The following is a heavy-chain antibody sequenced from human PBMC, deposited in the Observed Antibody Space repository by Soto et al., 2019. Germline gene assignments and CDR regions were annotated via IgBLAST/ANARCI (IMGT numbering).Heavy chain of an antibody. CDR3: ARRRHDYGDYYFDY. Sequence: PSETLSLTWTVSGGSISSFYWSWIRQPPGKGLEWIGNIYYSGSTNYNPSLKSRVTISVDTSKNQFSLKLSSVTAADTAVYYCARRRHDYGDYYFDYWGQGTLVTVSS. V-gene: IGHV4-59*08. D-gene: IGHD4-17*01. CDR1: GGSISSFY. J-gene: IGHJ4*02. CDR2: IYYSGST.